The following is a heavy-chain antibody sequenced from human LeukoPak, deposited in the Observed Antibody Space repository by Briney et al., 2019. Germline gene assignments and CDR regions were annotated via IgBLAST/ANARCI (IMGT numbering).Heavy chain of an antibody. V-gene: IGHV3-30*03. CDR3: ARALYDYVWGSSGQLDP. CDR1: GFTFSSYG. CDR2: ISYDGSNK. Sequence: PGRSLRLSCAASGFTFSSYGMHWVRQAPGKGLEWVAVISYDGSNKYYADSVKGRFTISRDNAKDSLYLQMNSLRAEDTAVYYCARALYDYVWGSSGQLDPWGQGTLVTVSS. D-gene: IGHD3-16*01. J-gene: IGHJ5*02.